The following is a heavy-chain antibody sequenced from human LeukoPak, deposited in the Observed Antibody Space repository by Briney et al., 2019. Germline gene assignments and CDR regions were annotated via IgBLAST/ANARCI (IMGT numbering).Heavy chain of an antibody. V-gene: IGHV1-2*02. Sequence: GASVKVSCKASGYAFTGRDMHWVRQVPGQGLEWMGFIKPDSGFTNYAEKFQDRVTMSRDTSITTVYMELSSLGSGDTALYYCSTEDKYCKTTTCDDYWGQGTLVTVSS. CDR1: GYAFTGRD. CDR2: IKPDSGFT. CDR3: STEDKYCKTTTCDDY. J-gene: IGHJ4*02. D-gene: IGHD2/OR15-2a*01.